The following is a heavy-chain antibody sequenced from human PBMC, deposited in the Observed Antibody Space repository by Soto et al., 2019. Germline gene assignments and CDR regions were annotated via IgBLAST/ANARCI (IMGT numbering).Heavy chain of an antibody. CDR3: ARVHYDSSGYYGPFDY. CDR2: ISYDGSNK. V-gene: IGHV3-30-3*01. J-gene: IGHJ4*02. D-gene: IGHD3-22*01. CDR1: GFTFSSYA. Sequence: GGSLRLSCAASGFTFSSYAMHWVRQAPGKGLEWVAVISYDGSNKYYADSVKGRFTISRDNSKNTLYLQMNSLRAEGTAVYYCARVHYDSSGYYGPFDYWGQGTLVTVSS.